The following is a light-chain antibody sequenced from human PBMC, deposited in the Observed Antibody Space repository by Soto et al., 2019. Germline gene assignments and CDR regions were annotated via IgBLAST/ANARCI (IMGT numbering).Light chain of an antibody. V-gene: IGKV1-16*02. Sequence: DIQLTQSPSSLSASLGNRVTISCRASQDISIYLAWFQQRPGKAPKCLIYAASKFQRGVPSNFSGSGSWTDFSLTITSLQTDDLATYDCQQYNAYPVTFGHETRLE. CDR3: QQYNAYPVT. CDR1: QDISIY. CDR2: AAS. J-gene: IGKJ5*01.